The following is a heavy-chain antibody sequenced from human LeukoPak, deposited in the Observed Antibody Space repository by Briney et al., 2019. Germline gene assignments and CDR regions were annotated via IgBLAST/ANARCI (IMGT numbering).Heavy chain of an antibody. CDR3: ASWTGIAAAGTGWFDP. CDR2: INHSGST. D-gene: IGHD6-13*01. V-gene: IGHV4-34*01. J-gene: IGHJ5*02. CDR1: GGSFSGYY. Sequence: PSETLSLTCAVYGGSFSGYYWSWIRQLPGKGLEWIGEINHSGSTNYNPSLKSRVTISVDTSKNQFSLKLSSVTAADTAVYYCASWTGIAAAGTGWFDPWGQGTLVTVSS.